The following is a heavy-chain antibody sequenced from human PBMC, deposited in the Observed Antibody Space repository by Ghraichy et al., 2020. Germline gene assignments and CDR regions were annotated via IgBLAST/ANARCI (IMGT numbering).Heavy chain of an antibody. CDR3: ARHVGAGTTHFFDY. CDR2: IYYSGST. V-gene: IGHV4-59*08. D-gene: IGHD1-1*01. Sequence: SETLSLTCTVSGGSISSYYWSWIRQPPGKGLEWIGYIYYSGSTNYNPSLKSRVTISVDTSKNQFSLKLSSVTAADTAVYYCARHVGAGTTHFFDYWGQGTLVTVSS. J-gene: IGHJ4*02. CDR1: GGSISSYY.